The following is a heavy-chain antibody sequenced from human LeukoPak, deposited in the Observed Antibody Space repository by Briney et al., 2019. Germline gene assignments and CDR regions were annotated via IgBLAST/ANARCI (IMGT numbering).Heavy chain of an antibody. CDR3: ARDQGYCTTTSCYSIGGYFHY. CDR2: ISYDGSNR. V-gene: IGHV3-30-3*01. J-gene: IGHJ4*02. D-gene: IGHD2-2*01. Sequence: GRSLRLSCAASGFTFSTYAMHWVRQAPGKGLEWVAVISYDGSNRYADSVKGRFTISRDSSRHTVYLQMNSLRDEDTAVYYCARDQGYCTTTSCYSIGGYFHYWGQGTLVTVSS. CDR1: GFTFSTYA.